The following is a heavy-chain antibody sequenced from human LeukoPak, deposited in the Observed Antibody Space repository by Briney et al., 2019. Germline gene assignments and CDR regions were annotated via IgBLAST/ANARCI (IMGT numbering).Heavy chain of an antibody. Sequence: GGSLRLSCAASGLTFSSYAMHWVRQAPGKGLEWVAVISYDGRNKFYADSVQGRFTVSRDNSKHTLFLQMSSLRPEDTAVYYCANGYSSSWYTPDYWGRGTLVTVSS. J-gene: IGHJ4*02. V-gene: IGHV3-30*04. CDR1: GLTFSSYA. D-gene: IGHD6-13*01. CDR2: ISYDGRNK. CDR3: ANGYSSSWYTPDY.